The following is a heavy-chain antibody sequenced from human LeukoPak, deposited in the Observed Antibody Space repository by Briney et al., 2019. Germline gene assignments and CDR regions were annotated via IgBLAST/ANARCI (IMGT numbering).Heavy chain of an antibody. CDR2: IYYSGTT. J-gene: IGHJ6*03. D-gene: IGHD2-15*01. V-gene: IGHV4-39*07. Sequence: SETLSLTCTVSGDSISTSSFCWGWIRQPPGGGLEWIGSIYYSGTTYYNPSLKSRVTISVDTSKNQFSLKLTSVTAADTAVYYCARTMEGYCSGGSCYQYSYYMDVWGKGTTVTVSS. CDR1: GDSISTSSFC. CDR3: ARTMEGYCSGGSCYQYSYYMDV.